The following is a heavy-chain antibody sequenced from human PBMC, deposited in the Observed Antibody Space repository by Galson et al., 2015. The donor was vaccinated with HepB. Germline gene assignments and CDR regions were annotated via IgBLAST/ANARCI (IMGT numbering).Heavy chain of an antibody. CDR2: IDWDDDK. Sequence: PALVKPTQTLTLTCTFSGFSLSTSGMCVSWIRQPPGKALEWLALIDWDDDKYYSTSLKTRLTISKDTSKNQVVLTMTNMDPVDTATYYCARTPYSSGYYYYGMDVWGQGTTVTVSS. D-gene: IGHD6-19*01. CDR1: GFSLSTSGMC. V-gene: IGHV2-70*01. J-gene: IGHJ6*02. CDR3: ARTPYSSGYYYYGMDV.